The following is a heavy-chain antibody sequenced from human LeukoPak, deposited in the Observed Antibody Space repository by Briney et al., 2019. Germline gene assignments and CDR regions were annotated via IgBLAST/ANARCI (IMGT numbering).Heavy chain of an antibody. CDR3: ARVLAATGWFDP. CDR1: GGTFSSYA. J-gene: IGHJ5*02. Sequence: ASVKVSCKASGGTFSSYAISWVRQAPGQGLEWMGGIIPIFGTANYAQKFQGRVTITADESTSTAYMELSSLRSEDTAVYYCARVLAATGWFDPWGQGTLATVSS. D-gene: IGHD2-15*01. CDR2: IIPIFGTA. V-gene: IGHV1-69*01.